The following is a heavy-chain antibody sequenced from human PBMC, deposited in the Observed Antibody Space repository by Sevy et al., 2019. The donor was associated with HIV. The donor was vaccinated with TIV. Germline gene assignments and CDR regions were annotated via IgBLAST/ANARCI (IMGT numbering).Heavy chain of an antibody. V-gene: IGHV3-7*03. CDR1: GFTFSSYW. CDR3: ARTVTGYYDFWSGYYRTNYFDY. D-gene: IGHD3-3*01. CDR2: IKQDGSEK. J-gene: IGHJ4*02. Sequence: GGSLRLSCAASGFTFSSYWMSWVRQAPGKGLEWVANIKQDGSEKYYVDSVKGRFTISRDNAKNSLYLQMNSLRAEDTAVYYGARTVTGYYDFWSGYYRTNYFDYWGQGTLVTVSS.